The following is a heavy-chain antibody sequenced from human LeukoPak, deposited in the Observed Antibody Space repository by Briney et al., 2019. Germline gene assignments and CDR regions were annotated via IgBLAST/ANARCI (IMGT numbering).Heavy chain of an antibody. CDR1: GFTFSSYE. J-gene: IGHJ5*02. D-gene: IGHD6-13*01. Sequence: PGGSLRLSCAASGFTFSSYEMNWVRQAPGKGLEWVSYISSSGSTIYYAGSVKGRFTISRDNAKNSLYLQMNSLRAEDTAVYYCARGGYSSSWYSSWGQGTLVTVSS. CDR3: ARGGYSSSWYSS. CDR2: ISSSGSTI. V-gene: IGHV3-48*03.